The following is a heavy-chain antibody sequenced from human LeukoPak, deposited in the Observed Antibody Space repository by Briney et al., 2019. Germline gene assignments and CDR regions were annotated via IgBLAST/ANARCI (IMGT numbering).Heavy chain of an antibody. CDR1: GYTFTSYD. Sequence: GASVKVSCKASGYTFTSYDIHWVRQAPGQGPEWMGWINTNTGKPTYAQGFTGRFVFSLDSSVSTAYLQINSLNAEGTAVYYCARAASLDYWGQGTLVTVSS. D-gene: IGHD2-2*01. CDR2: INTNTGKP. CDR3: ARAASLDY. V-gene: IGHV7-4-1*02. J-gene: IGHJ4*02.